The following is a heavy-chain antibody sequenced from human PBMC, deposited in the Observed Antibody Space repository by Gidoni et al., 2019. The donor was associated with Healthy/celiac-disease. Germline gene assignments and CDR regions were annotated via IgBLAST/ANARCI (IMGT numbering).Heavy chain of an antibody. CDR3: ARVSYSTDAFDI. CDR1: GFTFSSYG. D-gene: IGHD2-15*01. CDR2: IWYDGSNK. V-gene: IGHV3-33*01. J-gene: IGHJ3*02. Sequence: QVQLVESGGGVVQPGRSLRLSCAASGFTFSSYGMHWVRQAPGKGLEWVAVIWYDGSNKYYADSVKGRFTISRDNSKNTLYLQMNSLRAEDTAVYYCARVSYSTDAFDIWGQGTMVTVSS.